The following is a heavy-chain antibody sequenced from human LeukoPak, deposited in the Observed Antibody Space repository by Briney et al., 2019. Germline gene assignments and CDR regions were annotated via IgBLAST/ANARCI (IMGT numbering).Heavy chain of an antibody. J-gene: IGHJ3*02. CDR3: ARENEYYYDSTRAFDI. V-gene: IGHV3-53*01. CDR2: IYSGGST. D-gene: IGHD3-22*01. CDR1: GFTVSSNY. Sequence: GGSLRLSCAASGFTVSSNYMSWVRQAPGKGLEWVSVIYSGGSTYYADSVKGRFTISRDNSENTLYLQMNSLRAEDTAVYYCARENEYYYDSTRAFDIWGQGTMVTVSS.